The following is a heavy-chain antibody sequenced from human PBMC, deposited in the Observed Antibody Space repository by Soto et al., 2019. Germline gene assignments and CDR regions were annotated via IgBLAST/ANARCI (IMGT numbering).Heavy chain of an antibody. CDR3: ARDSDSSPYSSGLGRSAPN. CDR2: ISYDGSNK. V-gene: IGHV3-30-3*01. Sequence: QVQLVESGGGVVQPGRSLRLSCAASGFTFSSYAMHWVRQAPGKGLEWVAVISYDGSNKYYADSVKGRFTISRDNSKNTLYLQMNSLRAEDTAVYYCARDSDSSPYSSGLGRSAPNWGQGTLVTXSS. J-gene: IGHJ4*02. CDR1: GFTFSSYA. D-gene: IGHD6-19*01.